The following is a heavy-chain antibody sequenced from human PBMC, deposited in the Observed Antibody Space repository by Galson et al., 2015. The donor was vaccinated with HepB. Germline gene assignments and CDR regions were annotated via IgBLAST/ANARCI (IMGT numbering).Heavy chain of an antibody. Sequence: SLRLSCAASGFTFSSYAMSWVRQAPGKGLEWVSAISGSGGSTYYADSVKGRFTISRDNSKNTLYLQMNSLRAEDTAVYYCAKDQGRWQQLVVYVLDYWGQGTLVTVSS. CDR3: AKDQGRWQQLVVYVLDY. CDR1: GFTFSSYA. D-gene: IGHD6-13*01. V-gene: IGHV3-23*01. J-gene: IGHJ4*02. CDR2: ISGSGGST.